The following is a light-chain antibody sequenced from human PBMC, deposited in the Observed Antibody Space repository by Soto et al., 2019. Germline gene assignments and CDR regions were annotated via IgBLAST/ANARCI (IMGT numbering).Light chain of an antibody. CDR3: QQYGSSPLFT. CDR1: QSVSSSY. Sequence: EIVLTQSPGTLSLSPGERATLSCRASQSVSSSYLAWYQQKPGQAPRLLIYGASGRATGIPDRSSGSGSGTDFTLTISSLQPEDFAVYYCQQYGSSPLFTFGPGTNVDIK. V-gene: IGKV3-20*01. CDR2: GAS. J-gene: IGKJ3*01.